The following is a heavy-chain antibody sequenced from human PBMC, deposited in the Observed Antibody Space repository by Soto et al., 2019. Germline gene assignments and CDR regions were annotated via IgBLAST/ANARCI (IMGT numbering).Heavy chain of an antibody. J-gene: IGHJ4*02. CDR1: GSTFNNYA. CDR3: AKDWALGGPQHS. D-gene: IGHD3-16*01. CDR2: ISASGDT. Sequence: EVQLLESGGGLVQPGGSLILSCAASGSTFNNYAMSWVRQSPTKGLEWVSGISASGDTYYADSVRGRFTISRDNSKNTMSIQMNSLRVEDTAIYYCAKDWALGGPQHSWGQGTLVTVSS. V-gene: IGHV3-23*01.